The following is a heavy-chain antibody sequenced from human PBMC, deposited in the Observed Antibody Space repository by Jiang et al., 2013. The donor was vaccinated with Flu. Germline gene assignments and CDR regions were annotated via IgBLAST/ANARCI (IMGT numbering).Heavy chain of an antibody. V-gene: IGHV4-4*02. J-gene: IGHJ5*02. Sequence: GLVKPSGTLSLTCAVSGGSISSSNWWSWVRQPPGKGLEWIGEIYHSGSTNYNPSLKSRVTVSLDTSTKQLSLRLSSVTAADTGMYFCARKGSTYGSGFDPWGQGTLVTVAS. CDR2: IYHSGST. CDR1: GGSISSSNW. CDR3: ARKGSTYGSGFDP. D-gene: IGHD3-10*01.